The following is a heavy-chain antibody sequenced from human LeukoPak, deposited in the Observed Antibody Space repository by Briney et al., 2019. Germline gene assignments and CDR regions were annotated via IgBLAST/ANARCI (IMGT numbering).Heavy chain of an antibody. CDR1: GYTFTSYY. V-gene: IGHV1-46*01. CDR3: ARGHDYGDLFDY. CDR2: INPSGGST. Sequence: APVKVSCKASGYTFTSYYMHWVRQAPGQGLEWMGIINPSGGSTSYAQKFQGRVTMTRDTSTSTAYMELRSLRSDDTAVYYCARGHDYGDLFDYWGQGTLVTVSS. J-gene: IGHJ4*02. D-gene: IGHD4-17*01.